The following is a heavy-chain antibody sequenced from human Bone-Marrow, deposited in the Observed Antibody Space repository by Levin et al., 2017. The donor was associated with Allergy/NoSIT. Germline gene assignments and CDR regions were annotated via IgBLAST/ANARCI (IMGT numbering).Heavy chain of an antibody. J-gene: IGHJ4*02. CDR2: IIPIFGTT. CDR1: GGTFSTYV. CDR3: ARSSSGFGHFDY. Sequence: SVKVSCKASGGTFSTYVISWVRQAPGQGLEWVGGIIPIFGTTTYAQRFQGRVTIIADKSTSTAYMDLSSLTYEDTAVYYCARSSSGFGHFDYWGQGTLVTVSS. D-gene: IGHD6-6*01. V-gene: IGHV1-69*06.